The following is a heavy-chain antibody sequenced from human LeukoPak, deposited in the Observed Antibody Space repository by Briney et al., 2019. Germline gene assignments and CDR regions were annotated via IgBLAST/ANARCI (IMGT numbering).Heavy chain of an antibody. V-gene: IGHV3-21*01. J-gene: IGHJ3*02. CDR1: GFTFSSYS. Sequence: GGSLRLSCAASGFTFSSYSMNWVRQAPGKGREWVSSISSSSSYIYYADSVKGRFTISRDNAKNSLYLQMNSLRAEDTAVYYCARGGGSYYSTHDAFDIWGQGTMVTVSS. D-gene: IGHD1-26*01. CDR2: ISSSSSYI. CDR3: ARGGGSYYSTHDAFDI.